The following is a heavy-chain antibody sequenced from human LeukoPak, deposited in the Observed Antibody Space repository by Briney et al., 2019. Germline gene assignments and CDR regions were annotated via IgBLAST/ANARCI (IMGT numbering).Heavy chain of an antibody. CDR1: GFTFSSFA. Sequence: PGGSLRLSCAASGFTFSSFAMSWVRQAPGRGLEWVSGISGSGGSTYYTDSVKGRFTISRDNSKNTLYLQMNSLRAEDTAVYYCAFLDVDTAMPTGDYWGQGTLVTVSS. D-gene: IGHD5-18*01. CDR2: ISGSGGST. J-gene: IGHJ4*02. V-gene: IGHV3-23*01. CDR3: AFLDVDTAMPTGDY.